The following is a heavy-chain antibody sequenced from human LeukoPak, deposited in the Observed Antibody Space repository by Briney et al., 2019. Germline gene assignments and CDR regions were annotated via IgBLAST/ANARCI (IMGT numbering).Heavy chain of an antibody. CDR2: VSYDGTVD. J-gene: IGHJ4*02. CDR1: GFTFSNHG. D-gene: IGHD1-1*01. Sequence: GGSLRLSCAASGFTFSNHGMHWVRRAPGKGLEWVAVVSYDGTVDYYADSVKGRFTISRDNSKNTLSLQMNSLRGEDTAVYYCAKESSTGSRYSFDLWGQGSLVTVSS. CDR3: AKESSTGSRYSFDL. V-gene: IGHV3-30*18.